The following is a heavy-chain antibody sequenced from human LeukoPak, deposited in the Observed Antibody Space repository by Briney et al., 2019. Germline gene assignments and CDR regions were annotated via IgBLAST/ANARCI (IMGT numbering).Heavy chain of an antibody. CDR3: ARESSSSSRPFDH. J-gene: IGHJ4*02. CDR1: RFTFVNYG. D-gene: IGHD6-6*01. Sequence: GGSLRLSCAASRFTFVNYGMSWVRQAPGKGLEWASGINWNGGNTGYADSVKGRFTISRDNAKNSLYLQMDGLRAEDTALYHCARESSSSSRPFDHWGQGTLVTVST. CDR2: INWNGGNT. V-gene: IGHV3-20*01.